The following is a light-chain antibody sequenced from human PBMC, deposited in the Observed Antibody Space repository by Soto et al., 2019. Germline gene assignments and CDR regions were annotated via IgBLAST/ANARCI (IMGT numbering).Light chain of an antibody. Sequence: QSALTQPASVSGSPGQSITISCTGTSSDIGGYNYVSWYQQYPGKAPKLIIYDVNNRPSGVSNRFSGSKSGNTASLSISGLQAEDEADYYCSSYASSSTWVFGGGTKLTVL. CDR3: SSYASSSTWV. V-gene: IGLV2-14*01. J-gene: IGLJ3*02. CDR2: DVN. CDR1: SSDIGGYNY.